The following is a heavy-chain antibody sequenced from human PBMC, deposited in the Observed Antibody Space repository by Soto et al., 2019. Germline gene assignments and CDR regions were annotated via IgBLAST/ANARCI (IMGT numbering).Heavy chain of an antibody. CDR2: INPATGAA. V-gene: IGHV1-2*02. J-gene: IGHJ3*02. CDR1: GYPVTAYY. D-gene: IGHD3-3*01. Sequence: QLHLVQSGAVVKKPGASVTVSCSASGYPVTAYYMHWVRQAPGRGLEWMGGINPATGAAKYTQTFQGRVTMTRYTATSTVFMELSGLTSEDTAFWYCTRGGVVGVAGSAAFDMWGQATLVTVSS. CDR3: TRGGVVGVAGSAAFDM.